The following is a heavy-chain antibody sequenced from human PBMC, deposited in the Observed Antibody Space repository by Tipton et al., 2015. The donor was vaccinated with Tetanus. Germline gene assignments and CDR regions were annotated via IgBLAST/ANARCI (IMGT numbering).Heavy chain of an antibody. D-gene: IGHD3-22*01. CDR1: GYTFTSYA. Sequence: QLVQSGAEVKKPGASVKVSCKASGYTFTSYAMHWVRQAPGQRLEWMGWINAGNGNTKYSEKFQGRVAITRDTSASTAHMELSSLRSEDTAVYYCARDFGWLPGDYWGQGTLVTVSS. V-gene: IGHV1-3*01. J-gene: IGHJ4*02. CDR3: ARDFGWLPGDY. CDR2: INAGNGNT.